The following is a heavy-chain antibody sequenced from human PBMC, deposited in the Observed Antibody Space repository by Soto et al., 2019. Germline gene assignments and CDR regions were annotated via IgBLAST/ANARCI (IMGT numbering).Heavy chain of an antibody. Sequence: QVQLVQSGAEVKKPGSSVKVSCKASGGTFSSYTISWVRQAPGQGLEWMGRIIPILGIANYAQKFQGRVTITAGKSTSTAYMELSSLRSEDTAVYYCARGPGSGSSTYWGQGTLVTVSS. D-gene: IGHD3-10*01. CDR2: IIPILGIA. J-gene: IGHJ4*02. CDR3: ARGPGSGSSTY. CDR1: GGTFSSYT. V-gene: IGHV1-69*02.